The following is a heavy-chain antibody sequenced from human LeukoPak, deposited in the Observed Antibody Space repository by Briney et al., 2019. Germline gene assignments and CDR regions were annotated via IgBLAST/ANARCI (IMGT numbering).Heavy chain of an antibody. CDR1: GGSFSGYY. CDR3: TKSDGYGLIRI. Sequence: SETLSLTCAVYGGSFSGYYWGWIRQPPGKGLEWIGNIYYTGNTYYNSSLESRVTISLDTSKNQFSLTVISMTAADTAAYYCTKSDGYGLIRICGRGTMVTVSS. D-gene: IGHD3-10*01. V-gene: IGHV4-34*03. CDR2: IYYTGNT. J-gene: IGHJ3*02.